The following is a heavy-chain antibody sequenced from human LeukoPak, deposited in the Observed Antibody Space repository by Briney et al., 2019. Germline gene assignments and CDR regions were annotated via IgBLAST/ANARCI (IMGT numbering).Heavy chain of an antibody. CDR1: GYTFNRYY. V-gene: IGHV1-2*02. D-gene: IGHD5-12*01. CDR2: INLNSGGT. Sequence: ASVKVFCKDPGYTFNRYYMHWVRQGPGQALERIGWINLNSGGTNYAQQFQGRVTITRDTSISTAYMELSRLRSDDTAVYYCARAGIVATITGGYWGQGTLVTASS. J-gene: IGHJ4*02. CDR3: ARAGIVATITGGY.